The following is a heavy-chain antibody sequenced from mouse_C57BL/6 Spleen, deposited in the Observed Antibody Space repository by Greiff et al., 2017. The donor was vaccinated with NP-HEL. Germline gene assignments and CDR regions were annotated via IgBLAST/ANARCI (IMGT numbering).Heavy chain of an antibody. D-gene: IGHD2-10*01. CDR3: ARYTAFYGFAY. J-gene: IGHJ3*01. CDR1: GFTFTDYY. V-gene: IGHV7-3*01. CDR2: IRNKANGYTT. Sequence: EVQLVESGGGLVQPGGSLSLSCAASGFTFTDYYMSWVRQPPGKALEWLGFIRNKANGYTTEYSASVKGRFTISRDNSQSILYLQMNALRAEDSATYYCARYTAFYGFAYWGQGTLVTVSA.